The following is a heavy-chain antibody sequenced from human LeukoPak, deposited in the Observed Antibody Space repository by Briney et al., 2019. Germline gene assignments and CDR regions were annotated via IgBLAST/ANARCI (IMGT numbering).Heavy chain of an antibody. CDR1: GGTFSSYA. V-gene: IGHV1-69*05. J-gene: IGHJ3*02. CDR2: IIPIFGTA. D-gene: IGHD3-16*02. Sequence: SVKVSCKASGGTFSSYAISWVRQAPGQGLEWMGRIIPIFGTANYAQKFQGRVTITTDESTSTAYMELRSLRSEDTAVYYCARDSPSYDYVWGSYPQVAFDIWGQGTMVTVSS. CDR3: ARDSPSYDYVWGSYPQVAFDI.